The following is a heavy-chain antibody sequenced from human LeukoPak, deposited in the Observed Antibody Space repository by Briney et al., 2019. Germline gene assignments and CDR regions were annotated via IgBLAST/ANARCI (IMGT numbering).Heavy chain of an antibody. J-gene: IGHJ6*03. D-gene: IGHD5/OR15-5a*01. Sequence: ASVKVSCKASGYTFTSYYMHWVRQAPGQGLEWMGIINPSGGSTSYAQKFQGRVTMTRDTSTSTVYMELSSLRSEDTAVYYCAREGSVDYYYYYMDVWGKGTTVTVSS. CDR2: INPSGGST. CDR3: AREGSVDYYYYYMDV. CDR1: GYTFTSYY. V-gene: IGHV1-46*01.